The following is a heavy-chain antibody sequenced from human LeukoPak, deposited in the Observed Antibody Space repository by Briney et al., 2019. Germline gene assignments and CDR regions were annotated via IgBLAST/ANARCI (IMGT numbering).Heavy chain of an antibody. V-gene: IGHV4-39*01. CDR2: IDYSGST. Sequence: SETLSLTCTVSGDSVNTINYFWGWLRQPPGKGLERIATIDYSGSTYYNPPLKTRLTISVDTSKNQFSLKLASVTATDTAVFYCARARHRFDSRGYYFDYWGQGKPVTVSS. CDR1: GDSVNTINYF. CDR3: ARARHRFDSRGYYFDY. D-gene: IGHD3-22*01. J-gene: IGHJ4*02.